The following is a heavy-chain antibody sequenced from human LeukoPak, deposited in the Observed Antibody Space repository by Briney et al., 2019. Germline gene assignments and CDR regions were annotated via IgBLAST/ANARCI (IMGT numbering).Heavy chain of an antibody. D-gene: IGHD6-19*01. CDR1: GYTLTELS. J-gene: IGHJ5*02. CDR2: FDPENGDT. V-gene: IGHV1-24*01. CDR3: ARAKGAVAGRSRESNWFDP. Sequence: ASVKVSCKVSGYTLTELSIHWVRQAPGEGLEWVGGFDPENGDTIYAQKFQGRVTMTQEPSTDTAYMELSSLRSDDTAVYYCARAKGAVAGRSRESNWFDPWGQGTLVTVSS.